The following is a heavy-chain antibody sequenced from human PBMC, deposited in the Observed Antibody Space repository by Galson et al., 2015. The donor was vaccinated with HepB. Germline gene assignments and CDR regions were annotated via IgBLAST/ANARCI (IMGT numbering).Heavy chain of an antibody. CDR1: GFTFSNYW. V-gene: IGHV3-74*01. CDR3: ARGGLRMGYYYGMDV. Sequence: SLRLSCAASGFTFSNYWMHWVRQVPGKGLVWVSRIHTDGSSTNYAYSVKGRFTVSRDNAKNTLYLQMNSLTAEDTAVYYCARGGLRMGYYYGMDVWGQGTTVIVSS. D-gene: IGHD1-26*01. J-gene: IGHJ6*02. CDR2: IHTDGSST.